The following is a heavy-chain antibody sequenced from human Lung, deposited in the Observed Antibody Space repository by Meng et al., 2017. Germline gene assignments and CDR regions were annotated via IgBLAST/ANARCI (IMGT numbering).Heavy chain of an antibody. V-gene: IGHV1-18*01. D-gene: IGHD2-2*01. CDR3: ARDRYCSTTSCTGWFDP. J-gene: IGHJ5*02. CDR2: ISGYNGNT. Sequence: QVQLVQSGDEVKKPGASVKVFCKASGYTFTRYGISWVRQAPGQGLEWMGWISGYNGNTNYAQKFQGRVTMTTDTSTSTAYMELRSLRSDDTAVYYCARDRYCSTTSCTGWFDPWGQGTLVTVSS. CDR1: GYTFTRYG.